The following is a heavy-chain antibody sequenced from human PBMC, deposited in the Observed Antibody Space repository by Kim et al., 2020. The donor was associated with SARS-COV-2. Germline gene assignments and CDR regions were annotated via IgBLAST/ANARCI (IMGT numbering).Heavy chain of an antibody. Sequence: SSSSIYYEAPVKGRFTISRANGKNALYLQMNSLGADDSAVYYCAARLDYWGQGALVTVSS. D-gene: IGHD1-1*01. V-gene: IGHV3-48*01. J-gene: IGHJ4*02. CDR3: AARLDY. CDR2: SSSSI.